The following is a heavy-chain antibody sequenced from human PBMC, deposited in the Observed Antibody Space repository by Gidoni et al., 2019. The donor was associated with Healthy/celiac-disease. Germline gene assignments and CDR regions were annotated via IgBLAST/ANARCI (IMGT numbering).Heavy chain of an antibody. CDR2: IYSGVSA. Sequence: EVQLVESGGGLIQPGGSLRLSCAASGFTVSSNYMSWVRQAPGKGLEGVSIIYSGVSAYYADSVKGRFTISRDNSKNTLYLQMNSLRAEDTAMYYCATFAILGGWFDIWGQGTMVTVSS. CDR3: ATFAILGGWFDI. V-gene: IGHV3-53*01. J-gene: IGHJ3*02. CDR1: GFTVSSNY. D-gene: IGHD3-3*01.